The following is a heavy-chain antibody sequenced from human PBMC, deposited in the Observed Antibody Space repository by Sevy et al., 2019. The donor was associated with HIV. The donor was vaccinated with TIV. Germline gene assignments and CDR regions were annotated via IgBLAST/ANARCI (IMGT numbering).Heavy chain of an antibody. D-gene: IGHD3-3*01. J-gene: IGHJ4*02. CDR2: ISGSGGST. Sequence: GGSLRLSCTASGFTFSSYAMSWVRQAPGKGLEWVSAISGSGGSTYYAHSVKGRFTISRDNSKNTLYLQMNSLGAEDTAVYYCAKEDHDFWSGYYRRGPRGNFDYWGQGTLVTVSS. CDR1: GFTFSSYA. CDR3: AKEDHDFWSGYYRRGPRGNFDY. V-gene: IGHV3-23*01.